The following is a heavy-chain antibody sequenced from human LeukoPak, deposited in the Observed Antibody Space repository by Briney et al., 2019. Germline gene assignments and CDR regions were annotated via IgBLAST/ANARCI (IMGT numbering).Heavy chain of an antibody. CDR2: FGSTGTI. D-gene: IGHD4-11*01. J-gene: IGHJ4*02. CDR3: ARSNGLRYFDR. CDR1: GFTFSTSA. V-gene: IGHV3-48*03. Sequence: GGSLRLSCVTSGFTFSTSAMNWIRQAPGKGLEWLAYFGSTGTIHYADSLRGRFTISRDNAEMSLFLQMNSLRVDDTAVYYCARSNGLRYFDRWGQGTLVTVSS.